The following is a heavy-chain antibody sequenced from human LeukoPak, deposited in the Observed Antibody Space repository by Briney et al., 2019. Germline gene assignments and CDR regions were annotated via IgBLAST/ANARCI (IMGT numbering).Heavy chain of an antibody. J-gene: IGHJ6*03. V-gene: IGHV4-38-2*01. CDR2: IYNSGST. Sequence: PSETLSLTCAVSEYSISSGYYWGWIRQPPGKGLEWIGSIYNSGSTYYNPSLKSRVTISVDTSKNQFSLKLTSVTAADTAMYYCARHVYYYYYYMDVWGKGTTVTVSS. CDR1: EYSISSGYY. CDR3: ARHVYYYYYYMDV.